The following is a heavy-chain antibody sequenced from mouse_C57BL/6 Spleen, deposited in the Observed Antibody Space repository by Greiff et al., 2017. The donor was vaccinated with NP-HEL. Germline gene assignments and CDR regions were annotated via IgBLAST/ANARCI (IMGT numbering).Heavy chain of an antibody. CDR1: GYTFTSYW. CDR2: IDPSDSET. D-gene: IGHD1-1*01. CDR3: ARLNGSSLYYFDY. Sequence: QVHVKQSGAELVRPGSSVKLSCKASGYTFTSYWMHWVKQRPIQGLEWIGNIDPSDSETHYNQKFKDKATLTVDKSSSKAYMQLSSLTSEDSAVYYCARLNGSSLYYFDYWGQGTTLTVSS. V-gene: IGHV1-52*01. J-gene: IGHJ2*01.